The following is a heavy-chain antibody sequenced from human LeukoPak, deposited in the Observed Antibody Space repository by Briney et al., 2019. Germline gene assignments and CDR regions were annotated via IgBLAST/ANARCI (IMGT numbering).Heavy chain of an antibody. CDR1: GFTFDDYA. J-gene: IGHJ4*02. CDR3: AKGPGDGYNYFDY. Sequence: GGSLRLSGAASGFTFDDYAMHWVRQAPGKGLEWVSGISWNSGSIGYADSVKGRFTISRDNAKNSLYLQMNSLRAEDTALYYCAKGPGDGYNYFDYWGQGTLVTVSS. D-gene: IGHD5-24*01. CDR2: ISWNSGSI. V-gene: IGHV3-9*01.